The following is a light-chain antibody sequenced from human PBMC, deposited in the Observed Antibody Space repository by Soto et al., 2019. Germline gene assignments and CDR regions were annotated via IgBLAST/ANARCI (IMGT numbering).Light chain of an antibody. V-gene: IGLV2-23*01. Sequence: QSVLTQPASVSGSPGQSITISCTGTSSDVGYNVVSWYQQRPGKAPKLMIYDGSKRPSGVSNRFSGSKSGNTASLTISGLQAEDEADYFCCSYASSSPYVFGPGTKLTVL. CDR1: SSDVGYNV. J-gene: IGLJ1*01. CDR2: DGS. CDR3: CSYASSSPYV.